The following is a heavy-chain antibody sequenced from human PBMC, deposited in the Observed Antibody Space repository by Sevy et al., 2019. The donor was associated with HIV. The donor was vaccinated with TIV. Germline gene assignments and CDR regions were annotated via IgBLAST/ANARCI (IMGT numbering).Heavy chain of an antibody. CDR1: TFTFKTYN. D-gene: IGHD1-26*01. CDR2: ISSSSNYI. V-gene: IGHV3-21*01. CDR3: ARDGGATDYGLDV. Sequence: GGCLRLSCAASTFTFKTYNFNWVRQAPGKGLECVSSISSSSNYIYYADSVKGRFTISRDNAKNSLYLQMNSLRVEDTAVYYCARDGGATDYGLDVWGQGTTVTVSS. J-gene: IGHJ6*02.